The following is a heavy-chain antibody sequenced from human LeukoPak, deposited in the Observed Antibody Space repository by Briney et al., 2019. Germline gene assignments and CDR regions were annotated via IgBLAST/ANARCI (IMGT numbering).Heavy chain of an antibody. CDR1: GGSISSSSDY. V-gene: IGHV4-39*01. CDR2: IYYGVST. CDR3: ASHLYGSGIPRDWFDP. Sequence: SETLSLTCTVSGGSISSSSDYWGWIRQSPGKGLEWIGSIYYGVSTYYNPSLKSRVTISVDTSKNQFSLKLSSVTAADTAVYYCASHLYGSGIPRDWFDPWGQGTPVTVSS. J-gene: IGHJ5*02. D-gene: IGHD3-10*01.